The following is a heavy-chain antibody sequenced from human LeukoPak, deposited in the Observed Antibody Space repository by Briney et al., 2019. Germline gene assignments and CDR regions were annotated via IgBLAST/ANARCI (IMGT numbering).Heavy chain of an antibody. CDR3: VRVPIYYSSGSSRFDT. CDR2: INHSVST. CDR1: GGCFSGYY. Sequence: SETLSLTCAVYGGCFSGYYWSWIRQPPGKGLEWVGEINHSVSTNYNPSLTSRVTISLDTCKNQFSLKLRAVTAADTRVYYCVRVPIYYSSGSSRFDTWGQGTLVTASS. D-gene: IGHD3-10*01. V-gene: IGHV4-34*01. J-gene: IGHJ5*02.